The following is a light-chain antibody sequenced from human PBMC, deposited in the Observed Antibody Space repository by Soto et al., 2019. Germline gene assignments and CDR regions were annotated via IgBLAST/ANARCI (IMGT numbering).Light chain of an antibody. CDR3: QQNKINTSS. V-gene: IGKV1-5*01. Sequence: DIQMTQFPSTLSASVGDRVTITCRASQSISRWLAWYQQKPGKAPNLLISDASMLKSGVPSRFSGTGYGTEITLSISRLKPNDFATYYCQQNKINTSSFAKRNKQEIK. CDR2: DAS. J-gene: IGKJ2*01. CDR1: QSISRW.